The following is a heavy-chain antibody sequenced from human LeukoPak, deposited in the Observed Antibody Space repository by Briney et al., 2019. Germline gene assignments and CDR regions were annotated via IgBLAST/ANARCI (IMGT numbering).Heavy chain of an antibody. CDR3: ARGGISKGWSGYWYYFDY. J-gene: IGHJ4*02. CDR2: INHSGST. Sequence: SETLSLTCAVYGGSFSGCYWSWIRQPPGKGLEWIGEINHSGSTNYNPSLKSRVTISVDTSKNQFSLKLSSVTAADTAVYYCARGGISKGWSGYWYYFDYWGQGTLVTVSS. CDR1: GGSFSGCY. D-gene: IGHD3-3*01. V-gene: IGHV4-34*01.